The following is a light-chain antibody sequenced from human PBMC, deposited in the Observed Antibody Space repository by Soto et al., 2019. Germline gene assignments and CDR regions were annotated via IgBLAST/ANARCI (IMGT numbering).Light chain of an antibody. CDR3: QQYYSYPFT. CDR2: AAY. Sequence: AIRMTQSPSSFSASTGDRVTITCRASQGISSYLAWYQQKPGKAPKLLIYAAYTLQSGVPSRFSGSGSGTNLTLTISCLQSEDFATYYCQQYYSYPFTFGPGTKVDI. V-gene: IGKV1-8*01. J-gene: IGKJ3*01. CDR1: QGISSY.